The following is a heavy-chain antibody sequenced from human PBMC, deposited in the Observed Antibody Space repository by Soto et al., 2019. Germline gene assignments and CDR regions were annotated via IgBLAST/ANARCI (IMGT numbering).Heavy chain of an antibody. V-gene: IGHV3-48*03. CDR3: ASLWYRSSWYRWFDP. Sequence: PGGSLRLSCAASGFTFSSYEMNWVRQAPGKGLEWVSYISSSGSTIYYADSVKGRFTISRDNAKNSLYLQMNSLRAEDTAVYYCASLWYRSSWYRWFDPCGKGTLVTVSS. CDR1: GFTFSSYE. J-gene: IGHJ5*02. D-gene: IGHD6-13*01. CDR2: ISSSGSTI.